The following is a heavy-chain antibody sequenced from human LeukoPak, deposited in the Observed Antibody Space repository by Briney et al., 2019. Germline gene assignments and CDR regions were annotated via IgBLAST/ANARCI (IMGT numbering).Heavy chain of an antibody. CDR3: AHRRDYGDPGDYFDY. CDR1: GFSLSTSGVG. V-gene: IGHV2-5*02. Sequence: SGPTLVKPTQTLTLTCTFSGFSLSTSGVGVGWIRQPPGKALEWLALIYWDDDKRHSPSLKSRLTITKDTSKNQVVLTMTNMDPVDTATYYCAHRRDYGDPGDYFDYWGQGTLVTVSS. J-gene: IGHJ4*02. CDR2: IYWDDDK. D-gene: IGHD4-17*01.